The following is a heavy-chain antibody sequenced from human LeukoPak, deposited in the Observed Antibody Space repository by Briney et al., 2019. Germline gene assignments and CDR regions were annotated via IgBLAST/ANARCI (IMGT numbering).Heavy chain of an antibody. D-gene: IGHD2-2*01. CDR2: IYYSGCT. V-gene: IGHV4-34*01. CDR1: GGSFSGYY. J-gene: IGHJ5*02. Sequence: SETLSLTCAVYGGSFSGYYWSWIRQPPGRGLEWIGSIYYSGCTHYNPSLKSRVTISVDPSKNQFSLKVDSVTAADTALDYCGGHRLSTGCFALLSWFDPWGQGSLVTVSS. CDR3: GGHRLSTGCFALLSWFDP.